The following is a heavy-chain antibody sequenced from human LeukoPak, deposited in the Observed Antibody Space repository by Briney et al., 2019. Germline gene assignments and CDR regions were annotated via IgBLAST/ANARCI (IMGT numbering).Heavy chain of an antibody. CDR3: ARGRQQLVY. CDR2: INHSGST. D-gene: IGHD6-13*01. CDR1: GGSFSGYY. Sequence: LSETLSLTCAVYGGSFSGYYWSWIRQPPGKGLEWIGEINHSGSTNYNPSLKSRVTISVDTSKNQFSLKLSSVTAADTAVYYCARGRQQLVYWGQGTLVTVSS. J-gene: IGHJ4*02. V-gene: IGHV4-34*01.